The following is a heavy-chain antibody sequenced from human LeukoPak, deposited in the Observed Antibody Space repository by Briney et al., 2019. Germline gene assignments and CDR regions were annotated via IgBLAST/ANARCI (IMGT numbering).Heavy chain of an antibody. V-gene: IGHV1-8*01. D-gene: IGHD3-16*02. CDR3: ARGRITFGGVIVIQYFDY. J-gene: IGHJ4*02. CDR1: GYTFTSYD. Sequence: ASVKVSCKASGYTFTSYDINLVRQATGQGLEWMGWMNPNSGNTGYAQKFQGRVTMTRNTSISTAYMELRSLKSEDTAVYYCARGRITFGGVIVIQYFDYWGQGTLVTVSS. CDR2: MNPNSGNT.